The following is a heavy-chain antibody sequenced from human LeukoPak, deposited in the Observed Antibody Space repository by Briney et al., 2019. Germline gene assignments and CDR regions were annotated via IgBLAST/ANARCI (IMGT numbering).Heavy chain of an antibody. Sequence: GGSLRLSCAASGFTFSSYWMSWVRQAPGKGLEWVANIKQDGSEKYYVDSVKGRFTISRDNAKNSLYLQMNSLRAEDTAVYYCARSYYGSGSHFFGYWGQGTLVTVSS. V-gene: IGHV3-7*01. CDR1: GFTFSSYW. D-gene: IGHD3-10*01. CDR3: ARSYYGSGSHFFGY. J-gene: IGHJ4*02. CDR2: IKQDGSEK.